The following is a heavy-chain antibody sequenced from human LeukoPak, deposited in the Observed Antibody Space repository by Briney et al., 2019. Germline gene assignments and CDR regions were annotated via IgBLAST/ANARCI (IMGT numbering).Heavy chain of an antibody. V-gene: IGHV4-4*09. CDR2: IYTSGST. Sequence: SETLSLTCTVSGGSISGHYWSWIRQSPGRGLEWIGNIYTSGSTNYNPSLNSRVTISIDTSKNQFSLKLSSVTAADTAVYYCARERGKDGYNYFDYWGQGTLVTVSS. D-gene: IGHD5-24*01. CDR3: ARERGKDGYNYFDY. J-gene: IGHJ4*02. CDR1: GGSISGHY.